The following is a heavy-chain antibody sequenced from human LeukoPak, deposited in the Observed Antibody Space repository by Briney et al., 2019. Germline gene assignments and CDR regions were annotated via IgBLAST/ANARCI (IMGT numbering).Heavy chain of an antibody. V-gene: IGHV1-69*01. D-gene: IGHD1-26*01. CDR3: ARAGAFGYSGSYYRFDY. J-gene: IGHJ4*02. CDR2: IIPIFVTA. Sequence: SVKVSCKASGGSFSSYAISGVRQAPGQGLEWMGGIIPIFVTANYAQKFQGRVTITADESTSTAYMELSSLRSEDTAVYYCARAGAFGYSGSYYRFDYWGQGTRLTVSS. CDR1: GGSFSSYA.